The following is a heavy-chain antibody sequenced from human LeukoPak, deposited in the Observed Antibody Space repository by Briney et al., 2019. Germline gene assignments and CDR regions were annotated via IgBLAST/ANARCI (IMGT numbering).Heavy chain of an antibody. D-gene: IGHD4-11*01. CDR2: ISRSNNV. CDR3: AYSNSFDY. CDR1: GFTFSAYD. Sequence: GGSLRLSCAASGFTFSAYDMNWVRQAPGKGLEWDSYISRSNNVYYADSVKGRFTISRDNAKNSLYLQMNSLRAEDTAVYYCAYSNSFDYWGQGTLVTVSS. V-gene: IGHV3-69-1*01. J-gene: IGHJ4*02.